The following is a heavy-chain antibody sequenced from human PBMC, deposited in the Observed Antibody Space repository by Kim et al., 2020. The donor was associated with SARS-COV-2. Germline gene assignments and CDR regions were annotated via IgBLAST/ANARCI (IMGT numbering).Heavy chain of an antibody. CDR2: T. D-gene: IGHD3-10*01. CDR3: AEGNYGHALDF. Sequence: TNYADTVKGPFTMSKDNARKTLYLQMNRLRGEDTALYYCAEGNYGHALDFWGQGTLVTVSS. J-gene: IGHJ3*01. V-gene: IGHV3-23*01.